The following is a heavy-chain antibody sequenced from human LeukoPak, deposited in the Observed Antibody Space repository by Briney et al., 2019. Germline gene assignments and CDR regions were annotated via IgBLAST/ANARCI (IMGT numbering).Heavy chain of an antibody. CDR1: GGTFSSYA. D-gene: IGHD4-23*01. V-gene: IGHV1-69*05. CDR2: IIPIFGTA. CDR3: ARAYGGNSGPFDY. J-gene: IGHJ4*02. Sequence: ASVKVSCKASGGTFSSYAISWVRQAPGQGLEWMGGIIPIFGTANYAQKFQGRVTITTDESTSTAYMELSSLRSEDTAVYYCARAYGGNSGPFDYWGQGTLVTASS.